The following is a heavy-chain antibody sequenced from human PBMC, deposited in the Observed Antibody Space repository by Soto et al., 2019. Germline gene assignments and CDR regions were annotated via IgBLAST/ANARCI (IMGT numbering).Heavy chain of an antibody. D-gene: IGHD2-21*01. V-gene: IGHV4-34*01. CDR2: INHGGNS. Sequence: SETLSLTCAVYGASLSDNYCNWLRQPPGKGLEWIGEINHGGNSNYNPSLRSRVTISIDTSKNQLSLTLRSVFAADTAVTYCARARGEFDAWGQGTPVTVSS. CDR3: ARARGEFDA. CDR1: GASLSDNY. J-gene: IGHJ5*02.